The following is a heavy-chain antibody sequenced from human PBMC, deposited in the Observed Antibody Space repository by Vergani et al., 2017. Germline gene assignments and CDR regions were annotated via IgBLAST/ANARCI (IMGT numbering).Heavy chain of an antibody. J-gene: IGHJ4*02. CDR2: ISGSGGST. CDR1: GFTFSSYA. D-gene: IGHD1-26*01. Sequence: EVQLLESGGGLVQPGGSLRLSCAASGFTFSSYAMSWVRQAPGKGLEWVSAISGSGGSTYYADSVKGRFTISRDNSKNTLYLQMNSLRAEDTAVCYCARDLYSGSYIDCGGQGTLVTVSS. V-gene: IGHV3-23*01. CDR3: ARDLYSGSYIDC.